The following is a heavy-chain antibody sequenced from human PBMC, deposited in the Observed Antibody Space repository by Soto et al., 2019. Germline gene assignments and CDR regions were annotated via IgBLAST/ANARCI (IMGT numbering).Heavy chain of an antibody. J-gene: IGHJ4*02. CDR1: GGSVSSGSYF. V-gene: IGHV4-61*01. D-gene: IGHD4-17*01. Sequence: QVQLQESGPGLVKPSETLSLTCTVSGGSVSSGSYFWGWIRQPPGKGLEWIGYIYYRGSTNYNPSLKSRVTISLDTSKNQFPLKLSSVTAADTAVYYCARGLDYVGFDYWGQGTLVAVSS. CDR3: ARGLDYVGFDY. CDR2: IYYRGST.